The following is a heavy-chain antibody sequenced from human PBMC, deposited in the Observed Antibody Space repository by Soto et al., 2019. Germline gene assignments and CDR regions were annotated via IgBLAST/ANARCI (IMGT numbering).Heavy chain of an antibody. J-gene: IGHJ2*01. Sequence: QVQLVESGGGVVQPGRSLRLSCAASGFTFSSYGMHWVRQAPGKGLEWVAVISYDGSNKYYADSVKGRFTISRDNSKNTLYLQMNSLRAEDTAVYYCAKSFMAMDWYFDLWGRGTLVTVSS. V-gene: IGHV3-30*18. D-gene: IGHD2-8*01. CDR2: ISYDGSNK. CDR3: AKSFMAMDWYFDL. CDR1: GFTFSSYG.